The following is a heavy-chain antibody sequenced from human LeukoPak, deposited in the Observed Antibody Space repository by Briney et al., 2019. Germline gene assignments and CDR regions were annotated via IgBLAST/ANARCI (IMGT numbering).Heavy chain of an antibody. CDR1: GFTFSGSA. J-gene: IGHJ6*03. CDR3: TRRGYYYMDV. V-gene: IGHV3-73*01. Sequence: GGSLRLSCAASGFTFSGSALHWVRQASGKGLEWVGRIRSTANGYATAYAASVKGRFTISRDDSKNTAYLQMNSLKTEDTAVYYCTRRGYYYMDVWGKGTTVTVSS. CDR2: IRSTANGYAT.